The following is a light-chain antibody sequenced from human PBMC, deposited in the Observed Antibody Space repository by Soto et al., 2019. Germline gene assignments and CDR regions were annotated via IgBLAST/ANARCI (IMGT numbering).Light chain of an antibody. CDR3: QQRSNWRVT. CDR1: QSVNIY. CDR2: DAS. Sequence: EIVLTQSPATLSLSPGERATLSCRASQSVNIYLAWYQQKPGQAPRLLIYDASNRATGIPARFSGSGSGTDFTITISSLEPADIAVYYCQQRSNWRVTFGGGTKVEIK. V-gene: IGKV3-11*01. J-gene: IGKJ4*01.